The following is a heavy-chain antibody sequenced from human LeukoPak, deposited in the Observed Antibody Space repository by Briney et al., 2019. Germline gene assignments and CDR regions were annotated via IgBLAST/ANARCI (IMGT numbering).Heavy chain of an antibody. CDR1: GYTLTELS. CDR2: FDPEDGET. J-gene: IGHJ6*02. V-gene: IGHV1-24*01. D-gene: IGHD1-26*01. CDR3: ATSVGMGATYYYGMDV. Sequence: ASVKVSCKVSGYTLTELSMHWVRQAPGKGLEWMGSFDPEDGETIYAQKFQGRVTMTEDTSTDTAYMELSSLRSEDTAVYYCATSVGMGATYYYGMDVWGQGTTVTVSS.